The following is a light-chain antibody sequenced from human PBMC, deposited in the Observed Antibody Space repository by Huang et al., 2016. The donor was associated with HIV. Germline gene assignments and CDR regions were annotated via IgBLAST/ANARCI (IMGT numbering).Light chain of an antibody. Sequence: EIMMTQSPATLSVSPGGRATLSCRASQNVRNNLAWYQQKTGQAPRLLIYDTSTRASVIPARFTVSGSGTEFTLTISGLQSEDFAIYYCQQYDNWPPGLTFGGGTKVEI. CDR1: QNVRNN. V-gene: IGKV3D-15*01. CDR2: DTS. CDR3: QQYDNWPPGLT. J-gene: IGKJ4*01.